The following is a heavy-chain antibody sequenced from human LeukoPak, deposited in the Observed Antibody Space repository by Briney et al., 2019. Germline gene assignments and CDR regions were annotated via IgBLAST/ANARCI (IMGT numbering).Heavy chain of an antibody. CDR3: ARDPGGSSPDAFDI. CDR1: GFAFSSYG. V-gene: IGHV3-30*03. Sequence: GGSLRLSCAASGFAFSSYGMHWVRQAPGKGLEWVAVISYDGSKKYYADSVKGRFTISRDNAKNSLYLQMNSLRAEDTAVYYCARDPGGSSPDAFDIWGQGTMVTVSS. J-gene: IGHJ3*02. CDR2: ISYDGSKK. D-gene: IGHD1-26*01.